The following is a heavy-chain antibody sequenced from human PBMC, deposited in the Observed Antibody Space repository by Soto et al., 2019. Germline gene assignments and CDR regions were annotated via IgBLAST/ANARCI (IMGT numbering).Heavy chain of an antibody. D-gene: IGHD3-10*01. J-gene: IGHJ6*02. CDR2: ISYDGSNK. CDR1: GFTFSSYA. V-gene: IGHV3-30-3*01. Sequence: QAGGSLRLSCAASGFTFSSYAMHWVRQAPGKGLEWVAVISYDGSNKYYADSVKGRFTISRDNSKDTLYLQMNSLRAEDTAVYYCARDSIRGGYYYYGMDVWGQGTTVTVSS. CDR3: ARDSIRGGYYYYGMDV.